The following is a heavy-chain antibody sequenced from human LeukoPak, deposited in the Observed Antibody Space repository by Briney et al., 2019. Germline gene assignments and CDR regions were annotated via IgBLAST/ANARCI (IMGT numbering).Heavy chain of an antibody. CDR3: ARGPSNWNDESYYFDY. Sequence: GGSLRLSCAASGFTFSDYYMSWIRQAPGKGLEWVSYISSSGSTIYYADSVKGRFTISRDNAKNSLYLRMNSLRAEDTAVYYCARGPSNWNDESYYFDYWGQGTLVTVSS. V-gene: IGHV3-11*01. CDR2: ISSSGSTI. J-gene: IGHJ4*02. CDR1: GFTFSDYY. D-gene: IGHD1-1*01.